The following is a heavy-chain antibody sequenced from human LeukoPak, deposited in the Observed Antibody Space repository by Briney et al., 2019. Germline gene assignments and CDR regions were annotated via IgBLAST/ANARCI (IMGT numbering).Heavy chain of an antibody. CDR1: GGSFSGYY. J-gene: IGHJ3*02. V-gene: IGHV4-34*01. CDR2: INHSGST. CDR3: ARDSGQLRFLEWFPGAFDI. D-gene: IGHD3-3*01. Sequence: SETLSLTCAVYGGSFSGYYWSWIRQPPGKGLEWIGEINHSGSTNYNPSLKSRVTISVDTSKNQFSLKLSSVTAADTAVYYCARDSGQLRFLEWFPGAFDIWGQGTMVTVSS.